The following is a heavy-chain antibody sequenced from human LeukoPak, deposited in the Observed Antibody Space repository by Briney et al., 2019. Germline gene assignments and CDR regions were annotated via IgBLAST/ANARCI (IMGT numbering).Heavy chain of an antibody. CDR1: GYTFTGYY. CDR3: ARDWVPHYDILTGSGY. D-gene: IGHD3-9*01. CDR2: INPNSGGT. J-gene: IGHJ4*02. V-gene: IGHV1-2*04. Sequence: ASVKVSCKASGYTFTGYYMHWVRQAPGQGLEWMGWINPNSGGTNYAQKFQGWVTMTRDTSISTAYMELSRLRSDDTAVYYCARDWVPHYDILTGSGYWGQGTLVTVSS.